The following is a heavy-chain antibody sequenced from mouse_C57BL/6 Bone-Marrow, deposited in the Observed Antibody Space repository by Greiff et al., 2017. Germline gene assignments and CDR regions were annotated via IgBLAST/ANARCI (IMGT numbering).Heavy chain of an antibody. V-gene: IGHV14-4*01. CDR1: GFNIKDDY. CDR2: IDPENGDT. CDR3: TTHYYGSSDAMDY. Sequence: EVQLQQSGAELVRPGASVKLSCTASGFNIKDDYMHWVKQRPEQGLEWIGWIDPENGDTEYASKFQGKATITADTSSNTAYLQLSSLTSEDTAVYYCTTHYYGSSDAMDYWGQGTSVTVSS. D-gene: IGHD1-1*01. J-gene: IGHJ4*01.